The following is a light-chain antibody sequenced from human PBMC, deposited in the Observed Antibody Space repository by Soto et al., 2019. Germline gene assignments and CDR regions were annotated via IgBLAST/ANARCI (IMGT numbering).Light chain of an antibody. CDR2: SAS. CDR3: HHYENWFFT. CDR1: QRVSSN. J-gene: IGKJ2*01. Sequence: EIVITQSPATLSVSPGERATLSCRTNQRVSSNLAWYQHKPGQVPRLLMHSASTRATGIPARISGSGFGTDFTLTISGLQSAEFTGYYCHHYENWFFTFGQETTLEIK. V-gene: IGKV3-15*01.